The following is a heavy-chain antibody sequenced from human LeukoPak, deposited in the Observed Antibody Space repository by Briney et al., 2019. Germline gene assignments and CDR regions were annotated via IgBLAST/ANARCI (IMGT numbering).Heavy chain of an antibody. V-gene: IGHV4-38-2*01. D-gene: IGHD3-22*01. CDR1: GYSISSGYY. Sequence: SETLSLTCAVSGYSISSGYYWGWIRQPPWKGLEWIGSIYHSGSTYYNPSLKSRVTISVDTSKNQFSLKLSSVTAADTAVYYCARTGQYYYDSSGYYYFDYWGQGTLVIVSS. J-gene: IGHJ4*02. CDR2: IYHSGST. CDR3: ARTGQYYYDSSGYYYFDY.